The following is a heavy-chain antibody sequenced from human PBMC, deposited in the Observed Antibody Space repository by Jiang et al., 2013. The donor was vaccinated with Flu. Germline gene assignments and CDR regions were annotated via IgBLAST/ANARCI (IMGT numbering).Heavy chain of an antibody. CDR3: ARHRYGDHYFRY. D-gene: IGHD4-17*01. CDR2: IYYSGTT. J-gene: IGHJ4*02. V-gene: IGHV4-59*08. CDR1: GDSFNIYY. Sequence: GSGLVKPSETLSLTCTVSGDSFNIYYRSWIRQSPGKGLEWIGYIYYSGTTYYNPSLKSRVTISVDTSKNQFSLKLSSVTAADTAVYYCARHRYGDHYFRYWGQGTLVTVSS.